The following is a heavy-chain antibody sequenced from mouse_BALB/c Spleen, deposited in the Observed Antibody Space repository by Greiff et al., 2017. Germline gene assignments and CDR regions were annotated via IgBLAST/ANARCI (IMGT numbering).Heavy chain of an antibody. D-gene: IGHD1-1*01. J-gene: IGHJ3*01. CDR1: GFAFSSYD. CDR3: ARHYYGSSYWFAY. Sequence: EVQRVESGGGLVKPGGSLKLSCAASGFAFSSYDMSWVRQTPEKRLEWVAYISSGGGSTYYPDTVKGRFTISRDNAKNTLYLQMSSLKSEDTAMYYCARHYYGSSYWFAYWGQGTLVTVSA. CDR2: ISSGGGST. V-gene: IGHV5-12-1*01.